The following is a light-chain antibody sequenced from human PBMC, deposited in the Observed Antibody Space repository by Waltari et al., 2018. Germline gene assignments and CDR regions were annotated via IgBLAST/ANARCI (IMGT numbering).Light chain of an antibody. CDR3: QQYHSLPWT. J-gene: IGKJ1*01. Sequence: ENVLTQSPGTLSLSQGGRATLSCRASESIGADYLAWYQKKPGLAPRLLIYGASTRATGVPDRFSVSGSGTDFTLTISRLEPEDFAVYYCQQYHSLPWTFGQGTKVDIK. CDR1: ESIGADY. CDR2: GAS. V-gene: IGKV3-20*01.